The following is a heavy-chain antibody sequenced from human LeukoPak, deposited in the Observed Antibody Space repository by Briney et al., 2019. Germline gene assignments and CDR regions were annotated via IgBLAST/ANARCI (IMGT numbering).Heavy chain of an antibody. V-gene: IGHV3-21*01. Sequence: GGSLRLSCAASGFTLSTYSMTWVRQGPGKGLEWVSSISTSSSYIYYADSVKGRFTISRDNAKKSLFLQMNSLRAEDTAVYYCARAWSITMVRGVDYWGQGTLVTVSS. CDR1: GFTLSTYS. CDR3: ARAWSITMVRGVDY. J-gene: IGHJ4*02. CDR2: ISTSSSYI. D-gene: IGHD3-10*01.